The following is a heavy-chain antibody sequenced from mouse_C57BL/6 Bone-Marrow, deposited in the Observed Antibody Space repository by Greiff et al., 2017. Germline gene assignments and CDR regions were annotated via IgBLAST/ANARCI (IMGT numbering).Heavy chain of an antibody. J-gene: IGHJ3*01. CDR1: GYAFSSSW. Sequence: QVQLQQSGPELVKPGASVKISCKASGYAFSSSWMNWVKQRPGKGLEWIGRIYPGDGDTNYNEKFKGKATLTADKSSSTAYMQLSSLTSEDSAVYFCARSGDSNAWFAYWGQGTLVTVSA. CDR3: ARSGDSNAWFAY. V-gene: IGHV1-82*01. CDR2: IYPGDGDT. D-gene: IGHD2-5*01.